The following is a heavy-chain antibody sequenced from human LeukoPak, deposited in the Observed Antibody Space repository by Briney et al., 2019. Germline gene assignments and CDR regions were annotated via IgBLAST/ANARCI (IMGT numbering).Heavy chain of an antibody. Sequence: SVKVSCKASGGTFSSYAISWVRQAPGQGLEWMGRIIPIFGTANYAQKFQGRVTITTDESTSTAYMELSSLRSEDTAVYYCARASLLDIVVVPAALWGQGTWSPSPQ. J-gene: IGHJ4*02. CDR3: ARASLLDIVVVPAAL. CDR2: IIPIFGTA. V-gene: IGHV1-69*05. CDR1: GGTFSSYA. D-gene: IGHD2-2*01.